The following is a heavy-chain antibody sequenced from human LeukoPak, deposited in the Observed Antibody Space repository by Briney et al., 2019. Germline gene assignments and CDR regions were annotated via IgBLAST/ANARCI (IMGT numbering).Heavy chain of an antibody. D-gene: IGHD1-26*01. V-gene: IGHV3-7*01. Sequence: GGSLRLSCAASGFTFSSYSMNWVRQAPGEGLEWVANIKQDATEIYYADSVKGRLTISRDNARKSLFLQMNILRVEDTALYYCARLNWDDGEVSGFDQWGQGILVTVSS. CDR2: IKQDATEI. CDR3: ARLNWDDGEVSGFDQ. CDR1: GFTFSSYS. J-gene: IGHJ5*02.